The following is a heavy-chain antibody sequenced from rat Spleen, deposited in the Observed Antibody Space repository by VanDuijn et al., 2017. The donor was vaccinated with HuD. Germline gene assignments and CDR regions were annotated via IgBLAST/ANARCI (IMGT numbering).Heavy chain of an antibody. CDR3: ALFGY. V-gene: IGHV5-29*01. Sequence: EVQLVESDGGLVQPGRSLKLSCAASRFTFNKYGMHWIRQAPTKGLEWVASISYEGSSTYYGDSVKGRFTISRDNAKSTLYLQMNNLKEEDTAIYYCALFGYWGQGVMVTVSS. CDR2: ISYEGSST. J-gene: IGHJ2*01. CDR1: RFTFNKYG.